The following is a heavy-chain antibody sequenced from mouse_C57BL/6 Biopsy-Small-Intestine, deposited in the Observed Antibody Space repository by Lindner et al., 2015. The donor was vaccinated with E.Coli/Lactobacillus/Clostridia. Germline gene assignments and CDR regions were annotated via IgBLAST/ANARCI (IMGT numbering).Heavy chain of an antibody. J-gene: IGHJ2*01. D-gene: IGHD2-3*01. CDR1: GFTFSGFW. Sequence: VQLRGVVEEVVGDTWGSRGLSCEGSGFTFSGFWMSWVRQTPGKTLEWIGDINADGSAINYAPSIKDRFTIFRDNDKSTLYLQMSNVRSEDTATYFCMRYDGYYFDYWGQGTTLTVSS. CDR3: MRYDGYYFDY. V-gene: IGHV11-2*01. CDR2: INADGSAI.